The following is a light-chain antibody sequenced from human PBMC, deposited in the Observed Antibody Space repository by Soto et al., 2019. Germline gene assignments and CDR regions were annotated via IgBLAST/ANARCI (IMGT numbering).Light chain of an antibody. CDR1: QSVNSNY. J-gene: IGKJ3*01. CDR2: GVS. CDR3: QQYGNSGVT. V-gene: IGKV3-20*01. Sequence: EIVLTQSPGTLSLSPGEEPTLSSRASQSVNSNYLAWHQQKPGQAPRLLIYGVSSMATGIPDRFSGSGSGTDFTLTISRLEPEDFAVYYCQQYGNSGVTFGPGTKVDIK.